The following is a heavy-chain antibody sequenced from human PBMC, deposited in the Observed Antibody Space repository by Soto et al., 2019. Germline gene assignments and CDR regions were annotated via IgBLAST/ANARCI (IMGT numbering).Heavy chain of an antibody. CDR2: IYYSGST. CDR1: GGSVSSGSYY. V-gene: IGHV4-61*01. Sequence: SETLSLTCTVSGGSVSSGSYYWSWIRQPPGKGLEWIGYIYYSGSTNYNPSLKSRVTISVDTSNNEFSLNLRAVTAADTAVYYCARRGVRGVLYGMDVWGQGTTVTVSS. J-gene: IGHJ6*02. D-gene: IGHD3-10*01. CDR3: ARRGVRGVLYGMDV.